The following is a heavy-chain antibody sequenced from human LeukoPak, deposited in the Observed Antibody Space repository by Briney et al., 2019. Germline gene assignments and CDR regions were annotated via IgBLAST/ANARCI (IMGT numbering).Heavy chain of an antibody. J-gene: IGHJ5*02. CDR3: ARAGQQLVQYSWLDP. CDR2: INPNSDGS. CDR1: GYTFTGYY. V-gene: IGHV1-2*02. Sequence: ASVKVSCKASGYTFTGYYIHWVRQAPGQRLEWMGWINPNSDGSNYAQKFQGRVTMTRDTSIGTAYMELTRLTSDDTAMYYCARAGQQLVQYSWLDPWGQGTLVTVSS. D-gene: IGHD6-13*01.